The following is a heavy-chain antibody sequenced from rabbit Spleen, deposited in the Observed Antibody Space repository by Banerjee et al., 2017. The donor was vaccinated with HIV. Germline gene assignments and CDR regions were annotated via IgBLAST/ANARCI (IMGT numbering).Heavy chain of an antibody. J-gene: IGHJ4*01. CDR3: AREYSGYDDVYVHL. CDR2: ISSSGGIT. V-gene: IGHV1S45*01. D-gene: IGHD3-1*01. Sequence: QQQLVESGGGLVKPGASLTLTCKASGFSFSSGYYIYWVRQATGKGLEWIACISSSGGITSYANWAKGRFTVSKSSSTTATLQMTSLTVADTATYFCAREYSGYDDVYVHLWGPGTLVTVS. CDR1: GFSFSSGYY.